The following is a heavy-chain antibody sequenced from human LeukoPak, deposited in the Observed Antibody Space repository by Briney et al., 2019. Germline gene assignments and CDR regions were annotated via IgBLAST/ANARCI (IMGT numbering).Heavy chain of an antibody. D-gene: IGHD3-16*01. J-gene: IGHJ3*02. Sequence: PGGSLRLSCAASGFTFSDYFMSWLRQAPGKGLEWVSYISSSSTSRNYADSVKGRFTISRDNAKSTLYLQMNSLRAEDTAVYYCARPFEGGAFDIWGQGTMVTVSS. CDR2: ISSSSTSR. CDR3: ARPFEGGAFDI. CDR1: GFTFSDYF. V-gene: IGHV3-11*06.